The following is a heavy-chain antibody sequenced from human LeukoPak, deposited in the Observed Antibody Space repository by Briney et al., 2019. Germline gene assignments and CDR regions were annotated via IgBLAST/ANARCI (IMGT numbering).Heavy chain of an antibody. CDR1: GFTFSSYA. D-gene: IGHD3-9*01. J-gene: IGHJ5*02. Sequence: PGGSLRLSCAASGFTFSSYAMSWVRQAPGKGLEWVSAIGSSGDSTYYTDSVTGRFTISRDNSKNTLYLQMNSLRAEDTALYYCAKLPTGYPNWFDPWGQGTLVTVSS. CDR3: AKLPTGYPNWFDP. V-gene: IGHV3-23*01. CDR2: IGSSGDST.